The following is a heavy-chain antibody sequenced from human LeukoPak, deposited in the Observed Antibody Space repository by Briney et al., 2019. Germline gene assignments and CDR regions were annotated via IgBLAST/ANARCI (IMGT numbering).Heavy chain of an antibody. CDR3: AGHCSSTSCHRGSGSWYDTLYFDY. Sequence: GSSVKVSCKASGGTFSSYAISWVRQAPGQGLEWMGGIIPIFGTANYAQKLQGRVTITADESTSTAYMELSSLRSEDTAVYYCAGHCSSTSCHRGSGSWYDTLYFDYWGQGTLVTVSS. CDR1: GGTFSSYA. D-gene: IGHD2-2*02. V-gene: IGHV1-69*01. J-gene: IGHJ4*02. CDR2: IIPIFGTA.